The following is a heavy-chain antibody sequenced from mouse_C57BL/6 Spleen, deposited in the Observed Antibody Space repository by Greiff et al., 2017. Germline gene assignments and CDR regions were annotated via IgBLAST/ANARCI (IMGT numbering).Heavy chain of an antibody. D-gene: IGHD2-1*01. CDR1: GYAFSSSW. CDR2: IYPGDGDT. CDR3: AIYYGNYGFAY. V-gene: IGHV1-82*01. J-gene: IGHJ3*01. Sequence: VKLMESGPELVKPGASVKISCKASGYAFSSSWMNWVKQRPGKGLEWIGRIYPGDGDTNYNGKFKGKATLTADKSSSTAYMQLSSLTSEDSAVYFCAIYYGNYGFAYWGQGTLVTVSA.